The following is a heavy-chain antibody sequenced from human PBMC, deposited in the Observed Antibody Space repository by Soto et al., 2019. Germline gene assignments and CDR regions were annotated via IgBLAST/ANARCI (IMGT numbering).Heavy chain of an antibody. CDR3: AKNQERELPRVIDF. CDR1: GLTFSNYA. D-gene: IGHD1-7*01. V-gene: IGHV3-23*01. Sequence: GGSLRLSCATSGLTFSNYAMSWVRQAPGGGLERVSSMSGSSSTTYYADSVRGRFTISRDRSKNTLYLQMSSLRAEDTALYYCAKNQERELPRVIDFWGQGTLVTVSS. J-gene: IGHJ4*02. CDR2: MSGSSSTT.